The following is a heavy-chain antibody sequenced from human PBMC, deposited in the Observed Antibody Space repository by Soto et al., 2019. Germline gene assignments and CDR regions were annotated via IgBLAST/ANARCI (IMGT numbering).Heavy chain of an antibody. Sequence: QITLKESGPTLVKPTQTLTLTCTFSGFSLSTSGVGVGWIRQPPGKALEWLALIYWDDDKRYSPSLKSRLTIPEDTSKTQVVLTMPNMDPVDTATYYFARVPAAAIVGEYYFDYWGQGTLVTVSS. J-gene: IGHJ4*02. D-gene: IGHD2-2*01. CDR3: ARVPAAAIVGEYYFDY. V-gene: IGHV2-5*02. CDR2: IYWDDDK. CDR1: GFSLSTSGVG.